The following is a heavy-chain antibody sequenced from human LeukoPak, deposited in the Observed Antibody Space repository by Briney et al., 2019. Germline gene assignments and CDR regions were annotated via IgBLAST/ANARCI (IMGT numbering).Heavy chain of an antibody. CDR1: GFTVSSNY. J-gene: IGHJ4*02. V-gene: IGHV3-53*01. D-gene: IGHD5-18*01. CDR3: ASAALISGSSYVYDYDH. CDR2: IYSDGTT. Sequence: GGSLRLSFAASGFTVSSNYMSWVRQAPGEGLEWVSVIYSDGTTYYRESVKGRFTISRDNSKNTLYLQMNSLRAEDTAVYYCASAALISGSSYVYDYDHWGQGTLVTVSS.